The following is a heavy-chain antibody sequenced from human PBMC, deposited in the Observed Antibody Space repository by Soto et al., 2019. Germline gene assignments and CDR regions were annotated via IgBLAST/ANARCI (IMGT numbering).Heavy chain of an antibody. CDR3: AKAIDYYDSSGYAD. J-gene: IGHJ4*02. Sequence: EVQLVESGGGLVQPGGSLRLSCAASGFTFDDYAVHWVRQAPGKGLEWVSGLSWNSVAIGYADSVKGRFTISRDNAKNSLYLQMNSLRAEDTAVYYCAKAIDYYDSSGYADWGQGTLVTVSS. V-gene: IGHV3-9*01. CDR2: LSWNSVAI. D-gene: IGHD3-22*01. CDR1: GFTFDDYA.